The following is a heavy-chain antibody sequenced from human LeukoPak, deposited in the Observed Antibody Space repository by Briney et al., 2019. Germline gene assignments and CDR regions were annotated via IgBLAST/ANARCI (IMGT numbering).Heavy chain of an antibody. Sequence: PSETLSLTCTVSGDSISSSSYYWGWIRQPPGKGLEWIGSIYYSGSTYYNPSLKSRVTISVDTSENQFSLKLSSVTAADTAVYYCARQASVAVRSSVGYWGPGTLITVSS. D-gene: IGHD6-6*01. CDR2: IYYSGST. CDR1: GDSISSSSYY. J-gene: IGHJ4*02. V-gene: IGHV4-39*01. CDR3: ARQASVAVRSSVGY.